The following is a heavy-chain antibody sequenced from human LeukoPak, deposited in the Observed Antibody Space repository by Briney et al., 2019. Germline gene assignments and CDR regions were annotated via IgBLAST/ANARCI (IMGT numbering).Heavy chain of an antibody. CDR2: MYYSGIT. V-gene: IGHV4-39*01. D-gene: IGHD3-3*01. Sequence: SETLSLTCTVSGGSISNRDSYWGWIRQPPGKGLEWIGSMYYSGITYYNPSLKSRVTISVDTSKNQFSLKLSSVTAADTAVYYCARKKRITIFGMVITPFDPWGQGTLVTVSS. CDR1: GGSISNRDSY. J-gene: IGHJ5*02. CDR3: ARKKRITIFGMVITPFDP.